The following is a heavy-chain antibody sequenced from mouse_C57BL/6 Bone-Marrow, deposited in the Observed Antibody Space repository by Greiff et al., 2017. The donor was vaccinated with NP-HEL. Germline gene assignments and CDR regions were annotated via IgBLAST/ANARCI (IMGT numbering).Heavy chain of an antibody. J-gene: IGHJ2*01. CDR3: ARGLYGSFAD. Sequence: EVQLQQSGPELVKPGASVKISCKASGYTFTDYYMNWVKQSHGKSLEWIGDINPNNGGTSYNQKFKGKATLTLDKSSSTAYMELRSLTSEDSAVYYCARGLYGSFADWGRGTTLTVSS. CDR1: GYTFTDYY. V-gene: IGHV1-26*01. D-gene: IGHD1-1*01. CDR2: INPNNGGT.